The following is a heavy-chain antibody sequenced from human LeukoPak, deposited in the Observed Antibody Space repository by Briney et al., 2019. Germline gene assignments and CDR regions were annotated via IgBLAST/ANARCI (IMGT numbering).Heavy chain of an antibody. CDR1: GGTFSSYA. J-gene: IGHJ6*02. V-gene: IGHV1-69*04. D-gene: IGHD1-7*01. CDR2: IIPILGIA. CDR3: ARPRKLELGSSYYYGMDV. Sequence: SVKVSCKASGGTFSSYAISWVRQAPGQGLEWMGRIIPILGIANYAQKFQGRVTITADKSTSTAYMELSSLRSEDTAVYCCARPRKLELGSSYYYGMDVWGQGTTVTVSS.